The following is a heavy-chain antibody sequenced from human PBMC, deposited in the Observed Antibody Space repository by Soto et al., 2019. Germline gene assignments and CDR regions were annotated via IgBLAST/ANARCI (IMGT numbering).Heavy chain of an antibody. CDR1: GYSFTTYW. CDR2: IYPGDSET. Sequence: GESLKISCKGSGYSFTTYWIAWVCQMPGKGLEWMGIIYPGDSETRYSPSFQGQVTISADKSISTAYLQWISLKASDTAMYYCARRAGYTTSEGAFDIWGQGTMVTVSS. J-gene: IGHJ3*02. CDR3: ARRAGYTTSEGAFDI. V-gene: IGHV5-51*01. D-gene: IGHD2-2*01.